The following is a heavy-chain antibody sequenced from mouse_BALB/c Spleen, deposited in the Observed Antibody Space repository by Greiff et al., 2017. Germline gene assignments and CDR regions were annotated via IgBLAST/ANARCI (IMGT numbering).Heavy chain of an antibody. CDR3: ATWYITTASVDY. V-gene: IGHV14-3*02. CDR1: GFNIKDTY. J-gene: IGHJ2*01. Sequence: VQLQQSGAELVKPGASVKLSCTASGFNIKDTYMHWVKQRPEQGLEWIGRIDPANGNTKYDPKFQGKATITADTSSNTAYLQLNSLTSEDTAVYYCATWYITTASVDYWGQGTTVTVSA. D-gene: IGHD1-2*01. CDR2: IDPANGNT.